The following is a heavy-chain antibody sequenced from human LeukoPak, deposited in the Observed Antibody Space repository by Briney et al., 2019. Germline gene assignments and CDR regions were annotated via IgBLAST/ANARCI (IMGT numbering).Heavy chain of an antibody. D-gene: IGHD5-12*01. CDR2: IRSNANSYAT. J-gene: IGHJ5*02. V-gene: IGHV3-73*01. CDR1: GFTFSGSA. CDR3: SQYSGAPS. Sequence: GGSLKLSCAASGFTFSGSAMHWVRQASGKGLEWVGRIRSNANSYATAYAASVKGRFTISIDDSKNTAYLQMNSLKTEDTAVYYCSQYSGAPSWGQGTLVTVSS.